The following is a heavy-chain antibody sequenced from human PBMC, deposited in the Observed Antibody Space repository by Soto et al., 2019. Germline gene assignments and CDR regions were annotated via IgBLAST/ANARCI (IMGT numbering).Heavy chain of an antibody. J-gene: IGHJ6*03. D-gene: IGHD3-3*01. V-gene: IGHV4-59*01. CDR2: IYYSGST. Sequence: PSEILSLTCTVSGGSISSYYWSWIRQPPGKGLEWIGYIYYSGSTNYNPSLKSRVTISVDTSKNQFSLKLSSVTAADTAVYYCARAPFGGVTIFGVEYYMDVWGKGTTVTVSS. CDR1: GGSISSYY. CDR3: ARAPFGGVTIFGVEYYMDV.